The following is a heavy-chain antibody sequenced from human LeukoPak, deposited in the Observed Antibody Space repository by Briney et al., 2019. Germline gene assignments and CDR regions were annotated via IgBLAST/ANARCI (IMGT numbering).Heavy chain of an antibody. D-gene: IGHD3-10*01. V-gene: IGHV3-49*03. CDR2: IRSKAYGGTT. CDR3: TRGRLMVRGVIMGPYWFDP. CDR1: GFTFGDYA. Sequence: GGSLRLSCTASGFTFGDYAMSWFRQAPGKGLEWVGFIRSKAYGGTTEYAASVKGRFTISRDDSKSIAYLQMNSLKTEDTAVYYCTRGRLMVRGVIMGPYWFDPWGQGTLVTVSS. J-gene: IGHJ5*02.